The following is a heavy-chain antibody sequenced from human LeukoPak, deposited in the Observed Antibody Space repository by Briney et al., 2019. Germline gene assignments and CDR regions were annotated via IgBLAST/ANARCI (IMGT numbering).Heavy chain of an antibody. CDR1: GYTFTNNW. J-gene: IGHJ4*02. D-gene: IGHD3-10*01. CDR3: ARDGRVWLSPYDY. V-gene: IGHV1-2*02. CDR2: INPNSGGT. Sequence: ASVKVSCKAFGYTFTNNWMHWVRQAPGQGLEWMGWINPNSGGTNYAQKFQGRVTMTRDTSISTAYMELSRLRSDDTAVYYCARDGRVWLSPYDYWGQGTLVTVSS.